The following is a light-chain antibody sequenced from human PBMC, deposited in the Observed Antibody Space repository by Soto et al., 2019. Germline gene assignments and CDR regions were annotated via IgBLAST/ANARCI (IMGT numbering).Light chain of an antibody. V-gene: IGKV3-20*01. CDR3: QHYGNSPLLT. Sequence: EIVLTQSPGTLSLSPGERATLSCRASQSISSSYLAWYQQKPGQAPRLLIYDASRRATGIPDRFSGSGSGTDFTLTISRLEPEDFAVYYCQHYGNSPLLTFGGGTKVQIK. CDR1: QSISSSY. J-gene: IGKJ4*01. CDR2: DAS.